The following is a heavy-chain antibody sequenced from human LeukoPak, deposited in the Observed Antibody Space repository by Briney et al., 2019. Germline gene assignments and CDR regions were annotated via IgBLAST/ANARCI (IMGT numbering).Heavy chain of an antibody. CDR3: ARDPGGSGSYYNWFDP. Sequence: SETLSLTCTVSGGSISGYYWSWIRQPAGKGLEWIGRIYTSGNTNYNPSLKSRVTMSVDTSRDQLSLKLTSVTAADTAVYYCARDPGGSGSYYNWFDPWGQGTLVTVPS. CDR2: IYTSGNT. V-gene: IGHV4-4*07. J-gene: IGHJ5*02. CDR1: GGSISGYY. D-gene: IGHD3-10*01.